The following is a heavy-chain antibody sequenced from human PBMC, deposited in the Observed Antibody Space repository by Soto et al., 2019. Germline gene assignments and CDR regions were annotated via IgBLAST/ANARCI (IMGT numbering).Heavy chain of an antibody. J-gene: IGHJ4*02. CDR1: GYTFTSYG. CDR2: ISAYNGNT. V-gene: IGHV1-18*01. D-gene: IGHD6-13*01. CDR3: ARDVPGIAAAGTKDSFDY. Sequence: GASVKVSCKASGYTFTSYGISWVRRAPGQGLEWMGWISAYNGNTNYAQKLQGRVTMTTDTSTSTAYMELRSLRSDDTAVYCCARDVPGIAAAGTKDSFDYWGQGTLVTVSS.